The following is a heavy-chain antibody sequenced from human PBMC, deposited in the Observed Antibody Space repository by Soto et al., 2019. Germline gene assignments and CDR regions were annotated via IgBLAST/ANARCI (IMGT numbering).Heavy chain of an antibody. Sequence: SGPTLVNPTQTLTLTCTFSGFSLSTSGMCVSWIRQPPGKALEWLALIDWDDDKYYSTSLKTRLTISKDTSKNQVVLTMTNMDPVDTATYYCARIKAYYDFWSGIQHGGYYSGTDVCGQGPTVTVSS. D-gene: IGHD3-3*01. J-gene: IGHJ6*02. CDR1: GFSLSTSGMC. V-gene: IGHV2-70*01. CDR3: ARIKAYYDFWSGIQHGGYYSGTDV. CDR2: IDWDDDK.